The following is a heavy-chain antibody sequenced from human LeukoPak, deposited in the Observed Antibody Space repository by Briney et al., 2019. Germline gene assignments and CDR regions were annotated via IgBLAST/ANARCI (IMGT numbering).Heavy chain of an antibody. V-gene: IGHV3-33*01. Sequence: GASLRLSCAASGFSFSSYGMHWVRQAPGKGLEWVAVIWYDGSKKYYADSVKGRFIISRDNSRNTLYLQMNSLRAEDTAVYHCARDHIVLMVYAMALDYWGQGTLVTVSS. D-gene: IGHD2-8*01. CDR2: IWYDGSKK. CDR1: GFSFSSYG. J-gene: IGHJ4*02. CDR3: ARDHIVLMVYAMALDY.